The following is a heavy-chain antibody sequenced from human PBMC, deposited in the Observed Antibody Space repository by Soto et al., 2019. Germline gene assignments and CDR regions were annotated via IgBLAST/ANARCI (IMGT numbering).Heavy chain of an antibody. J-gene: IGHJ6*02. D-gene: IGHD6-19*01. CDR2: ISGSGGST. Sequence: PGGSLRLSCAASGFTFSSYAMSWVRQAPGKGLEWVSAISGSGGSTYYADSVKGRFTISRDNSKNTLYLQMNSLRAEDTAVYYCAKSGSGWYDNGMDVWGQGTTDTVSS. V-gene: IGHV3-23*01. CDR3: AKSGSGWYDNGMDV. CDR1: GFTFSSYA.